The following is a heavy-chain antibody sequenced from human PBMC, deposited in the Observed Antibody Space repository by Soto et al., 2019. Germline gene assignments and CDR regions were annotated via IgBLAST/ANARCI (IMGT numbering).Heavy chain of an antibody. Sequence: QVQLVQSGAEVKKPGASVKVSCKASGYTFTSYGISWVREAPGQGLEWMGWISAYNGNTNYAQKLQGRVTMTSDTSTSTAYMELRSLRSDDTAVYYCARDLGLYNWNPDFDYWGQGTLVTVSS. CDR1: GYTFTSYG. V-gene: IGHV1-18*01. D-gene: IGHD1-20*01. CDR3: ARDLGLYNWNPDFDY. J-gene: IGHJ4*02. CDR2: ISAYNGNT.